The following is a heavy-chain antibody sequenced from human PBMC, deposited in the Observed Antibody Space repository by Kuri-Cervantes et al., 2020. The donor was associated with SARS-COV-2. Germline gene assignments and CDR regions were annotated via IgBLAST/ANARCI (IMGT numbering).Heavy chain of an antibody. Sequence: SETLSLTCTVSGYSISSGYYWGWIRQPPGKGLEWIGSIYYSGSTYYNPSLKSRVTISVDTSKNQFSLKLSSVTAADTAVYYCAREVPDGSGSYFFDNFDYWGQGTLVTVSS. CDR1: GYSISSGYY. CDR2: IYYSGST. J-gene: IGHJ4*02. V-gene: IGHV4-38-2*02. CDR3: AREVPDGSGSYFFDNFDY. D-gene: IGHD1-26*01.